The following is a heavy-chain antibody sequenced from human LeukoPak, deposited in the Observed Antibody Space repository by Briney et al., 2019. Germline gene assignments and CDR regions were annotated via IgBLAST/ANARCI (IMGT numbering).Heavy chain of an antibody. CDR1: GFSISTYW. D-gene: IGHD2-8*01. CDR2: IKQDGSEK. V-gene: IGHV3-7*01. CDR3: ARSRNRPYLVLMVYALDV. J-gene: IGHJ6*04. Sequence: GGSLRLSCAASGFSISTYWIHWVRQAPGKGLVWVANIKQDGSEKYYVDSVKGRFTISRDNAKNSLYLQMNSLRAEDTAVYYCARSRNRPYLVLMVYALDVWGKGTTVTVSS.